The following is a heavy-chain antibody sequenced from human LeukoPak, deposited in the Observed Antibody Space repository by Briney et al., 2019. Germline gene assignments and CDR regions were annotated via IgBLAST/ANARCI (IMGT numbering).Heavy chain of an antibody. D-gene: IGHD2/OR15-2a*01. J-gene: IGHJ4*02. V-gene: IGHV3-74*01. CDR2: INSDGSWT. Sequence: GGSLRLSCAASGNYWMHWVRKAPGKGLVWVSHINSDGSWTSYADSVKGRFTISKDNAKNTVYLQMNSLRAEDTAVYYCVSFYETYWGRGTLVTVSS. CDR3: VSFYETY. CDR1: GNYW.